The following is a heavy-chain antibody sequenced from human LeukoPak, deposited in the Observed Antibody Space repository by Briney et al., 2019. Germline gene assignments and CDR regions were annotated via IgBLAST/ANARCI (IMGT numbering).Heavy chain of an antibody. V-gene: IGHV3-64D*09. Sequence: GGSLRLSCSASGFTFSSYAMHCVSPAPEKRLEYVSAIISNGGSTYYADSVKGRFTISRDNSKNTLYLQMSSLRAEDTAVYYCVKDSGSGSYTPGYFDYWGQGTLVTVSS. CDR2: IISNGGST. CDR1: GFTFSSYA. CDR3: VKDSGSGSYTPGYFDY. D-gene: IGHD3-10*01. J-gene: IGHJ4*02.